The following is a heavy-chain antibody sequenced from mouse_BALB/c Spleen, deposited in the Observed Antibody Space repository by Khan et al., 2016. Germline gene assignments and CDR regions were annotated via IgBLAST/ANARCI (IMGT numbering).Heavy chain of an antibody. V-gene: IGHV1-18*01. CDR1: GYSFTAYY. J-gene: IGHJ2*01. CDR3: AREDYVN. Sequence: IQLVQSDPDLVKPGASVKISCKASGYSFTAYYMYWVKQSHGKSLEWIGRIHPNNGATTFNQKFKGKAILTVDKSSTTAYAELRSLASEDSAGYYCAREDYVNWGPGTTLTVSS. D-gene: IGHD2-4*01. CDR2: IHPNNGAT.